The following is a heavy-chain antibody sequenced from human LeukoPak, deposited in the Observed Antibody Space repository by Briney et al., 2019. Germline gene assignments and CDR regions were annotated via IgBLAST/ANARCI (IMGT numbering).Heavy chain of an antibody. D-gene: IGHD3-16*02. Sequence: GGSLRLSCAASGFTVSSNYMSWVRQAPGKGLEWVSVIYSGGSTYYADSVKGQFTISRDNSKNTLYLQMNSLRAEDTAVYYCARGLDYVWGSYRPLDYWGQGTLVTVSS. CDR2: IYSGGST. J-gene: IGHJ4*02. V-gene: IGHV3-53*01. CDR1: GFTVSSNY. CDR3: ARGLDYVWGSYRPLDY.